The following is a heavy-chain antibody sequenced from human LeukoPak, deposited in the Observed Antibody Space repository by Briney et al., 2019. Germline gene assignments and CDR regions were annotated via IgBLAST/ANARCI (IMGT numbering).Heavy chain of an antibody. Sequence: PGGSLRLSCAASGFTFSSYSMNWVRQAPGKGLEWVSSISSSSSYIYYADSVKGRFTISRDNAKNSLYLQMNSLRAEDTAVYYCARDFDHYDILTGYYPSELRHYYYYYMDVWGKGTTVTISS. D-gene: IGHD3-9*01. CDR1: GFTFSSYS. J-gene: IGHJ6*03. V-gene: IGHV3-21*01. CDR2: ISSSSSYI. CDR3: ARDFDHYDILTGYYPSELRHYYYYYMDV.